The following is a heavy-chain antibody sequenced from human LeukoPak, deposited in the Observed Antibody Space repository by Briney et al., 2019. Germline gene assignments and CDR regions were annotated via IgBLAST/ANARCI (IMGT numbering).Heavy chain of an antibody. CDR3: ARDHGPRYYDSSGYPPLD. V-gene: IGHV4-39*07. J-gene: IGHJ4*02. D-gene: IGHD3-22*01. CDR1: GGSISSSSYY. CDR2: IYYSGST. Sequence: SETLSLTCTVSGGSISSSSYYWGWIRQPPGKGLEWIGSIYYSGSTYYNPSLKSRVTISVDKSKNQFSLKLSSVTAADTAVYYCARDHGPRYYDSSGYPPLDWGQGTLVTVSS.